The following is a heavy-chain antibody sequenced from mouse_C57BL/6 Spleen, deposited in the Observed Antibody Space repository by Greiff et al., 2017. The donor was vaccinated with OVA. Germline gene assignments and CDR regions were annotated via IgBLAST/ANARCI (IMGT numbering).Heavy chain of an antibody. CDR1: GYTFTTYP. Sequence: VQLQQSGAELVKPGASVKMSCKASGYTFTTYPIEWMKQTHGKSLEWIGNFHPYNDDTKYNEKFKGKATLTVEKSSSTVYFELRLFPSADSSVYYCARRYCYNGYYFAYWGQGTTLTVSS. CDR3: ARRYCYNGYYFAY. D-gene: IGHD2-12*01. J-gene: IGHJ2*01. V-gene: IGHV1-47*01. CDR2: FHPYNDDT.